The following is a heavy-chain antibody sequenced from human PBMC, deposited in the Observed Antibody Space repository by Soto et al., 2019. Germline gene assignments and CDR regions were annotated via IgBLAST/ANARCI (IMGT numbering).Heavy chain of an antibody. J-gene: IGHJ6*03. D-gene: IGHD2-2*01. Sequence: PSETLSLTCTVSGGSISSYYWSWIRQPPGKGLEWIGYIYYSGSTNYNPSLKSRVTISVDTSKNQFSLKLSSVTAADTAVYYCAREIVVPAATTNYYYYYYMDVWGKGTTVTVSS. CDR2: IYYSGST. CDR1: GGSISSYY. CDR3: AREIVVPAATTNYYYYYYMDV. V-gene: IGHV4-59*01.